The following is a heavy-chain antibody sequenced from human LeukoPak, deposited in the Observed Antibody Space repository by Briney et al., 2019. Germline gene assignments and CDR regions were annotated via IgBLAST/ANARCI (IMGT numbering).Heavy chain of an antibody. Sequence: SETLSLTCTVSGGSISSSSYYWGWIRQPPGKGLEWIGSIYYSGSTYYNPSLKSRVTISVDTSKNQFSLKLSSVTAADTAVYYCARASIAARRTGWAWALYNWFDPWGQGTLVTVSS. CDR2: IYYSGST. CDR1: GGSISSSSYY. J-gene: IGHJ5*02. V-gene: IGHV4-39*07. CDR3: ARASIAARRTGWAWALYNWFDP. D-gene: IGHD6-6*01.